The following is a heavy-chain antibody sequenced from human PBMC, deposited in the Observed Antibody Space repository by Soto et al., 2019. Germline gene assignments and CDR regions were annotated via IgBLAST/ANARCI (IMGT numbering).Heavy chain of an antibody. D-gene: IGHD6-19*01. J-gene: IGHJ4*02. CDR2: IKQDGSEK. Sequence: EVQLVESGGGLVQPGGSLRLSCAASGFTFSSYWMSWVRQAPGKGLEWVANIKQDGSEKYYVDSVKGRFTISRDNAKNSLYLQMNNLRAEDTAVYYCAREPGIAVAGRFNYWGQGTLVTVSS. CDR3: AREPGIAVAGRFNY. V-gene: IGHV3-7*01. CDR1: GFTFSSYW.